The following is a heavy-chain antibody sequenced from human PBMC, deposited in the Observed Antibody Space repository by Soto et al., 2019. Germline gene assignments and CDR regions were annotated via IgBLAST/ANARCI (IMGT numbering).Heavy chain of an antibody. CDR1: GGSISSGGYS. CDR3: ARDYYGMDV. V-gene: IGHV4-30-2*06. J-gene: IGHJ6*02. CDR2: TYQSGSA. Sequence: KPSETLSLTCTVSGGSISSGGYSWTWIRQSPGKGLEWIGYTYQSGSAYHNPSFKSRVTISVDRSKNQFSLNLTSVTAADTAVYYCARDYYGMDVWGQGTTVTVSS.